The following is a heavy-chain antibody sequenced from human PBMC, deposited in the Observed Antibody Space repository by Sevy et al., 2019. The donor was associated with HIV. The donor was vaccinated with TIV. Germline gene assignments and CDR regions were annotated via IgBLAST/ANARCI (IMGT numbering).Heavy chain of an antibody. Sequence: GGSLRLSCAVSGITVSSNYMGWVRQAPGKGLQWVSGIFVSSNTHFADSVKGRFSISRDNSKNTLSLQMNSLSAEDTAVYYCARAVEDYSDSSGWDWYFDLWGRGTLVTVSS. CDR2: IFVSSNT. CDR3: ARAVEDYSDSSGWDWYFDL. D-gene: IGHD3-22*01. V-gene: IGHV3-66*01. J-gene: IGHJ2*01. CDR1: GITVSSNY.